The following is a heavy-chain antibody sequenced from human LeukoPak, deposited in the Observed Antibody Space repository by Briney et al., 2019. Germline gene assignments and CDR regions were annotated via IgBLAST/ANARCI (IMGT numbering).Heavy chain of an antibody. V-gene: IGHV4-34*01. CDR2: INHSGST. CDR3: ARGDYGGNPAYYYGMDV. Sequence: PSETLSLTCAVYGGSFSGYYWSWIRQPPGKGLEWIGEINHSGSTNYNPSLKSRVTISVDTSKNQFSLKLSSVTAADTAVYYCARGDYGGNPAYYYGMDVWGKGTTVTVSS. CDR1: GGSFSGYY. D-gene: IGHD4-23*01. J-gene: IGHJ6*04.